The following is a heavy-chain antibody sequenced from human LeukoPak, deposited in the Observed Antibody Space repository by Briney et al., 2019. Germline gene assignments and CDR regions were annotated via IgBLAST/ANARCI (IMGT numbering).Heavy chain of an antibody. Sequence: GGSLRLSSAASGFTFDDYGMSWVRQAPGKGLEWVSGINWNGGSTGYADSVKGRFTISRDNAKNSLYLQMNSLRAEDTALYYCARAEGGYYDAYYMDVWGKGTTVTVSS. CDR3: ARAEGGYYDAYYMDV. CDR2: INWNGGST. CDR1: GFTFDDYG. J-gene: IGHJ6*03. D-gene: IGHD3-22*01. V-gene: IGHV3-20*04.